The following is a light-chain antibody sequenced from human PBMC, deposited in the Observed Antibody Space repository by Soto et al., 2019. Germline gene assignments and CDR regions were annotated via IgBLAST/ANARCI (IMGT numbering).Light chain of an antibody. CDR3: ATWDDSLNGL. CDR1: SSNIGSNT. Sequence: QSVLTQPPSASGTPGQRVTISCSGSSSNIGSNTVNWYQHLPGTAPKLLIYSNNQWPSGVPDRFSGSKSGTSASLAISGLQSEDEADYYCATWDDSLNGLFGGGTKVTVL. CDR2: SNN. J-gene: IGLJ2*01. V-gene: IGLV1-44*01.